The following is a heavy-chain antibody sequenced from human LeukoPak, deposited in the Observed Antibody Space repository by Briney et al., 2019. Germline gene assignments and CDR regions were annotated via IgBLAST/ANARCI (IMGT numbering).Heavy chain of an antibody. CDR2: IYHSGST. J-gene: IGHJ4*02. CDR1: GGSISSGGYY. CDR3: ARGPTMIVTTLAFDY. V-gene: IGHV4-30-2*01. D-gene: IGHD3-22*01. Sequence: SETLSLTCTVSGGSISSGGYYWSWIRQPPGKGLEWIGYIYHSGSTYYNPSLKSRVTISVDRSKNQFSLKLSSVTAADTAVYYCARGPTMIVTTLAFDYWGQGTLVTVSS.